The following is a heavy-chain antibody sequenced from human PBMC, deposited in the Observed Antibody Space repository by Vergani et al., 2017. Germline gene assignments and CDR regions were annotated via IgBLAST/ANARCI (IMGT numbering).Heavy chain of an antibody. D-gene: IGHD2-2*01. J-gene: IGHJ6*02. V-gene: IGHV3-9*01. CDR1: GFTFDDYA. Sequence: EVQLVESGGGLVQPGRSLRLSCAASGFTFDDYAMHWVRQAPGKGLEWVSGISWNSGSIGYADSVKGRFTISRDNSKNTLYLQMNSLRAEDTAVYYCAKDRTVPAAIFGVRRYYYYGMDVWGQGTTVTVSS. CDR3: AKDRTVPAAIFGVRRYYYYGMDV. CDR2: ISWNSGSI.